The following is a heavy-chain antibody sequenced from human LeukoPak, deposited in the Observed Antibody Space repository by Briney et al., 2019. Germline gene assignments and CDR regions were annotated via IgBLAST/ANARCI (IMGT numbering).Heavy chain of an antibody. CDR1: GYIFSDYW. V-gene: IGHV5-51*01. J-gene: IGHJ3*02. CDR3: ARSRAAGTLHAFDI. Sequence: GESLKISCTGSGYIFSDYWIGWVRQMPGKGLEWMGIIYPGDSDVRYSPSFQGQVIMSADKSISTAYLEWSGLKASDTAIYYCARSRAAGTLHAFDIWGQGTMVTVSS. D-gene: IGHD6-13*01. CDR2: IYPGDSDV.